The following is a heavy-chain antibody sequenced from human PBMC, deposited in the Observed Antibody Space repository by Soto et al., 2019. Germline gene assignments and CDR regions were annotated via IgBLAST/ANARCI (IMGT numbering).Heavy chain of an antibody. J-gene: IGHJ4*02. CDR3: ARGRVKHGITMIVVVITIHFFDY. D-gene: IGHD3-22*01. CDR2: INHSGST. V-gene: IGHV4-34*01. CDR1: GGSFSGYY. Sequence: SETLSLTCAVYGGSFSGYYWSWIRQPPGKGLEWIGEINHSGSTNYNPSLKSRVTISVDTSKNQFSLKLSSVTAADTAVYYCARGRVKHGITMIVVVITIHFFDYCGQGPLVTVYS.